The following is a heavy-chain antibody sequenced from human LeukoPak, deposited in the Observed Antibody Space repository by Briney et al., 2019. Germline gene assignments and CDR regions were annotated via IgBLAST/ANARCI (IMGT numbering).Heavy chain of an antibody. Sequence: GGSLRLSCAASGFTFSSYSMNWVRQAPGKGLEWVSYISSSSSTIYYADSVKGRFSISRDNAKNSLYVQMNSLGDEDTAVYYCARDFVATTSLWGQGTLVTVSS. CDR3: ARDFVATTSL. V-gene: IGHV3-48*02. CDR1: GFTFSSYS. CDR2: ISSSSSTI. D-gene: IGHD4-17*01. J-gene: IGHJ4*02.